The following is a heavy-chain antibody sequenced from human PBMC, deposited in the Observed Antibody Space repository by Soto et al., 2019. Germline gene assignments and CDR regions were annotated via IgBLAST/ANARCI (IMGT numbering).Heavy chain of an antibody. CDR3: ARRPLSGFGKYAMDV. J-gene: IGHJ6*02. Sequence: ASVKVSCKASGYTFTSYAMHWVRQAPGQRLEWMGWINAGNGNTKYSQKFQGRVTITRDTSASTAYLQWSSLKASDTAMYYCARRPLSGFGKYAMDVWGQGTTVTVSS. CDR1: GYTFTSYA. D-gene: IGHD3-10*01. CDR2: INAGNGNT. V-gene: IGHV1-3*01.